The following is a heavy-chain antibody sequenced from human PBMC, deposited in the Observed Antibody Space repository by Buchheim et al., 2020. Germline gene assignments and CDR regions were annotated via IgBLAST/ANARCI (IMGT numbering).Heavy chain of an antibody. Sequence: EVQLVESGGGLVQPGGSLRLSCAASGFTFSSYWMHSVRQAPGKGLVCVARINSDGRTTTYADSVKGRFTISRDNAMNTLYLQMNSLRAEDTAVYYCVTSGSYYYYAMDVWGQGTT. CDR1: GFTFSSYW. CDR3: VTSGSYYYYAMDV. CDR2: INSDGRTT. V-gene: IGHV3-74*01. J-gene: IGHJ6*02. D-gene: IGHD3-22*01.